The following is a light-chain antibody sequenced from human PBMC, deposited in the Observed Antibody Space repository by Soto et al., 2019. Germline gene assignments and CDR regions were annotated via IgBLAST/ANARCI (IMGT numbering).Light chain of an antibody. V-gene: IGLV2-14*01. CDR2: EVT. Sequence: QSALAQPASVSGSPGQSITFSCTGTSCDIGSYNRVSWYQQHPGKAPKLIIYEVTDRPSGVSNRFSGSKSGNTASLTISGLQAEDEAEYYCSSYTNINTRACVFXTGTKGTVL. CDR3: SSYTNINTRACV. J-gene: IGLJ1*01. CDR1: SCDIGSYNR.